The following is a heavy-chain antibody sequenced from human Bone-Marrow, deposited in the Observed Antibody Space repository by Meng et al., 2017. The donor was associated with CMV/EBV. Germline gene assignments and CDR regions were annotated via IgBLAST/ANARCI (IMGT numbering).Heavy chain of an antibody. CDR3: ARLWDSFYYYYGMDV. J-gene: IGHJ6*02. V-gene: IGHV1-8*01. D-gene: IGHD3/OR15-3a*01. CDR1: GYTFTSYD. CDR2: MNPNSGNT. Sequence: ASVKVSCKASGYTFTSYDINWVRQATGQGLEWMGWMNPNSGNTGYARKFQGRVTMTRNTSISTAYMELSSLRSEDTAVYYCARLWDSFYYYYGMDVWGQGTTVTVSS.